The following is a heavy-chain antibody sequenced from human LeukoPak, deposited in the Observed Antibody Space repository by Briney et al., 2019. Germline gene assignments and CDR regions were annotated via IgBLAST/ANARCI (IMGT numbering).Heavy chain of an antibody. Sequence: SETLSLTCTVSGGSISSGGYYWSWIRQPPGKGLEWIGYIYHSGSTYYNPSLKSRVTISVDRSKNQFSLKLSSVTAADTAVYYCASLTHGSGSYYSPYFDYWGQGTLVTVSS. CDR2: IYHSGST. CDR1: GGSISSGGYY. J-gene: IGHJ4*02. CDR3: ASLTHGSGSYYSPYFDY. V-gene: IGHV4-30-2*01. D-gene: IGHD3-10*01.